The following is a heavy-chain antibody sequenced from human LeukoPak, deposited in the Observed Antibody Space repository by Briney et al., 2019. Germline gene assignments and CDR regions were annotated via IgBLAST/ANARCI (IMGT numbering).Heavy chain of an antibody. CDR3: ARGLPDYYYYGMDV. CDR2: INTNTGNP. J-gene: IGHJ6*02. CDR1: GYTFTSYA. Sequence: ASVKVSCKASGYTFTSYAMNWVRQAPGQGLEWMGWINTNTGNPTYAQGFTGRFVFSLDTSVSTAYLQISSLKAEDTAVYYCARGLPDYYYYGMDVWGQGTTVTVSS. V-gene: IGHV7-4-1*02. D-gene: IGHD2-21*01.